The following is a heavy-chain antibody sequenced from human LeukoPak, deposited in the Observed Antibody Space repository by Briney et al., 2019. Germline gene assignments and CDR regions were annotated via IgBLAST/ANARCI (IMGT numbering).Heavy chain of an antibody. V-gene: IGHV4-31*03. CDR1: GGSMSSGGYY. Sequence: PSQTLSLTCTVSGGSMSSGGYYWSWTRQHPGKGLEWIGYIYYSGSTYYNPSLKSRVTISVDTSKNQFSLKLSSVTAADTAVYYCARVLRFLEFRFDPWGQGTLVTVSS. CDR2: IYYSGST. J-gene: IGHJ5*02. CDR3: ARVLRFLEFRFDP. D-gene: IGHD3-3*01.